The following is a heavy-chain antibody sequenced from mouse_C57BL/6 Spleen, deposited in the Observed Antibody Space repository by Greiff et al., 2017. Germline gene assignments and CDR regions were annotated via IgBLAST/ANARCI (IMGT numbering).Heavy chain of an antibody. Sequence: VQRVESGAELVRPGASVTLSCKASGYTFTDYEMHWVKQTPVHGLEWIGAIDPETGGTAYNQKFKGKAILTADKSSSTAYMELRSLTSEDSAVYYCTSGGYYYFDYWGQGTTLTVSS. CDR3: TSGGYYYFDY. V-gene: IGHV1-15*01. D-gene: IGHD2-3*01. J-gene: IGHJ2*01. CDR1: GYTFTDYE. CDR2: IDPETGGT.